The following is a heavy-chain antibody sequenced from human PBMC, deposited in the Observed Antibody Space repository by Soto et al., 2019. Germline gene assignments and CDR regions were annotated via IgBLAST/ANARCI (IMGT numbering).Heavy chain of an antibody. D-gene: IGHD3-9*01. Sequence: ASVKVSCKASGGTFSSYAISWVRQAPGQGLEWMGGIIPIFGTANYAQKFQGRVTITADKSTSTAYMELSSLRSEDTAVYYCARVAYDILTGYSDYYYYYGMDVWGQGTTVTVSS. J-gene: IGHJ6*02. V-gene: IGHV1-69*06. CDR2: IIPIFGTA. CDR3: ARVAYDILTGYSDYYYYYGMDV. CDR1: GGTFSSYA.